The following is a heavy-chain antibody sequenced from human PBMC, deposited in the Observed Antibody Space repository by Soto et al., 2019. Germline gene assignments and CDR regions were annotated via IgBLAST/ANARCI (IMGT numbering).Heavy chain of an antibody. J-gene: IGHJ4*02. V-gene: IGHV3-48*02. CDR3: ARDSSGWYGLGY. CDR2: IDSSSSTT. CDR1: GFTFSSYS. D-gene: IGHD6-19*01. Sequence: GGSLRLSCAASGFTFSSYSLNWVRQTPGKGLVWLSYIDSSSSTTYYGDSVKGRFTISRDNVRNSVYLQMNNLRDDDTAIYYCARDSSGWYGLGYWGQGALVTVSS.